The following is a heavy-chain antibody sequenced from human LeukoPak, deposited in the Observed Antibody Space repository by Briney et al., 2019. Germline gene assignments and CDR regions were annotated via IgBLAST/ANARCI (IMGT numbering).Heavy chain of an antibody. CDR1: GFTFSSYA. Sequence: QPGGSLRLSCAASGFTFSSYAMSWVRQAPGKGLEWVSVIYSGGSTYYADSVKGRFTISRDNSKNTLYLQMNSLRAEDTAVYYCARIGDKEIDYWGQGTLVTVSS. D-gene: IGHD4-17*01. J-gene: IGHJ4*02. CDR3: ARIGDKEIDY. CDR2: IYSGGST. V-gene: IGHV3-53*01.